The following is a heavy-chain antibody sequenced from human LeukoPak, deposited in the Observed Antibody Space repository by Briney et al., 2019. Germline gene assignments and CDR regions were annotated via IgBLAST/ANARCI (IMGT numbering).Heavy chain of an antibody. Sequence: PGGSLRLSCAASGFTVSSNYMSWVRQAPGKGLEWVSVIYSGGSTYSSDSVKGRFTISRDNSRNTLYLQMNSLRVEDTAEYYCAKGYSGYYAMYYFDYWGQGTRVTVSS. J-gene: IGHJ4*02. CDR3: AKGYSGYYAMYYFDY. V-gene: IGHV3-53*01. CDR1: GFTVSSNY. CDR2: IYSGGST. D-gene: IGHD3-22*01.